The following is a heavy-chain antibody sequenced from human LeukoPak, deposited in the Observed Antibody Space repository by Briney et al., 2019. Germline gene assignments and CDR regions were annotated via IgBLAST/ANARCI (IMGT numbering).Heavy chain of an antibody. CDR2: IIGSGGST. CDR1: GFTFSTYA. V-gene: IGHV3-23*01. D-gene: IGHD3-3*01. Sequence: GGSLRLSCAASGFTFSTYAMSWVRQAPGKGLEWVSAIIGSGGSTYYADSVKGRFTVSRDNSKNTLYLQMDSLRAEDTAVYYCAKSAGLYDFWSGYYFGYWGQGTLVTVSS. CDR3: AKSAGLYDFWSGYYFGY. J-gene: IGHJ4*02.